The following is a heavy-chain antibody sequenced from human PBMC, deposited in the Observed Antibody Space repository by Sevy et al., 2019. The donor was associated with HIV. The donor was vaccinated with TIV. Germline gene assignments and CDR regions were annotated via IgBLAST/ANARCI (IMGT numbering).Heavy chain of an antibody. J-gene: IGHJ4*02. Sequence: GGSLRLSCTGSGFVFDDYAMSWCRQAPGKGLEWLGFIRNKAFGGTAEYPASVKGRFTISRDYSKSIAYLEMNRLEIEDTAVYYCSTRNAYDKSGWGQGTLVTVSS. CDR2: IRNKAFGGTA. CDR1: GFVFDDYA. CDR3: STRNAYDKSG. D-gene: IGHD3-22*01. V-gene: IGHV3-49*03.